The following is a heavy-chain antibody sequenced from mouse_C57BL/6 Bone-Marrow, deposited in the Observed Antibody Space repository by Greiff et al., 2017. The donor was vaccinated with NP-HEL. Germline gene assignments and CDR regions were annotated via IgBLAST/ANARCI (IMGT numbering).Heavy chain of an antibody. J-gene: IGHJ3*01. D-gene: IGHD4-1*01. CDR2: IDPSDSYT. Sequence: QVQLQQSGAELVKPGASVKLSCKASGYTFTSYWMQWVKQRPGQGLEWIGEIDPSDSYTNYNQKFKGEATLTVDTSSSTAYMQLSSLTAEDSAVYGSAREGTGTWFAYWGQGTLVTVSA. V-gene: IGHV1-50*01. CDR1: GYTFTSYW. CDR3: AREGTGTWFAY.